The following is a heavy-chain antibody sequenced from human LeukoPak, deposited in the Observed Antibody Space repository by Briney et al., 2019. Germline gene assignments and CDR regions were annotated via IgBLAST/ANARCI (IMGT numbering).Heavy chain of an antibody. D-gene: IGHD6-13*01. CDR2: IYSDGST. CDR3: AKDLGYRAAAPDFDY. CDR1: GFSVISNY. Sequence: GGSLRLSCAASGFSVISNYMSWVRQVPGKGLERVSTIYSDGSTYYADSVKGRFTISRDNSKNTLYLQMNSLRAEDTAVYYCAKDLGYRAAAPDFDYWGQGTLVTVSS. V-gene: IGHV3-53*01. J-gene: IGHJ4*02.